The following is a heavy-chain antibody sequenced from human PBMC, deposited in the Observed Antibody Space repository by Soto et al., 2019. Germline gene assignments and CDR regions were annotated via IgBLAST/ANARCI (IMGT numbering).Heavy chain of an antibody. V-gene: IGHV1-69*06. CDR1: GGAFSTYA. CDR2: IIPIFGTA. CDR3: ATSRIVASGPNWFDP. Sequence: GASVKVSCKASGGAFSTYAISWVRQAPGQGLEWVGGIIPIFGTANYAQKFQDRVTINADKSTSTAYLDLNSLRYEDTAVYYCATSRIVASGPNWFDPWGQGTLVTVSS. D-gene: IGHD3-16*02. J-gene: IGHJ5*02.